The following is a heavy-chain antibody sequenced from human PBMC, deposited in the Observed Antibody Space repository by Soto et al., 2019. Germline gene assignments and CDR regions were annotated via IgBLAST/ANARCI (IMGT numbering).Heavy chain of an antibody. J-gene: IGHJ4*02. Sequence: PSKPLSLTGTCSGVSICGRYWFWIGHPPVKGLEWIGYVYYSGSSTSNPSLKSRVTMSADTSKNQLSLKVRSVTAADTAVYYCARVGERWQYFDWFYYFDSWGQGALVTVSS. CDR2: VYYSGSS. CDR1: GVSICGRY. CDR3: ARVGERWQYFDWFYYFDS. V-gene: IGHV4-59*11. D-gene: IGHD3-9*01.